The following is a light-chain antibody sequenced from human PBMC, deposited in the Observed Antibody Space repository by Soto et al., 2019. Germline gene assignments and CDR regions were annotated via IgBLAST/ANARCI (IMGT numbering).Light chain of an antibody. CDR3: QQYNSYSWT. V-gene: IGKV1-5*01. Sequence: DIQMTQSPSTLSASVGDRVTITCRASQSISYRLAWYQQKPGKAPKLLIYDASSLESGVPSTFSGSGSGTEFTLTITGLQPDDFATYYCQQYNSYSWTFGQGTKVEIK. J-gene: IGKJ1*01. CDR1: QSISYR. CDR2: DAS.